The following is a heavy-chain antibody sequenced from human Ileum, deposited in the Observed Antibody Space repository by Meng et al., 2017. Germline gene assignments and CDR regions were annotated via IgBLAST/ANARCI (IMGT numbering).Heavy chain of an antibody. V-gene: IGHV1-3*01. CDR1: GFTFSSYA. J-gene: IGHJ4*02. CDR2: ITAGNGNT. CDR3: ARDMPYSSGSFDY. D-gene: IGHD3-10*01. Sequence: QVQLLQSGAGVEKPGASVRVSCTASGFTFSSYAKDRVRQAPGQGLEWMGWITAGNGNTKYSQKFQGRVTITRETSASTAYMELSSLRSEDTAVYYCARDMPYSSGSFDYWGQGTLVTVSS.